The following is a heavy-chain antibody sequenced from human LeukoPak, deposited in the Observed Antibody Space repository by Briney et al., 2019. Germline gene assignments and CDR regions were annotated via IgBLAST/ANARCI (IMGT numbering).Heavy chain of an antibody. V-gene: IGHV3-21*01. CDR3: VSGNDPDYVWGTYRLDAFDI. D-gene: IGHD3-16*02. CDR1: GFTFSSYS. J-gene: IGHJ3*02. CDR2: ISSSSSYI. Sequence: GGSLRLSCAASGFTFSSYSMNWVRQAPGKGLEWVSSISSSSSYIYHADSVKGRFTISRDNAKNSLFLQMNSLRAEDTAVYYCVSGNDPDYVWGTYRLDAFDIWGEGTMVIVSS.